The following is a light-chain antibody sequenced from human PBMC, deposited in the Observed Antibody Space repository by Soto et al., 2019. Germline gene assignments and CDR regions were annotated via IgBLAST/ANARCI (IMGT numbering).Light chain of an antibody. J-gene: IGLJ2*01. CDR2: EVS. CDR3: SSFAGNNNLV. CDR1: SSDVGGYNY. V-gene: IGLV2-8*01. Sequence: QSVLTQPPSASGSPGQSVTISCTGTSSDVGGYNYVSWYQQHPGKAPKLMISEVSKRPSGVPDRFSGSKSGNTASLTVSGHQAEDEDDYYCSSFAGNNNLVFGGGTKLTVL.